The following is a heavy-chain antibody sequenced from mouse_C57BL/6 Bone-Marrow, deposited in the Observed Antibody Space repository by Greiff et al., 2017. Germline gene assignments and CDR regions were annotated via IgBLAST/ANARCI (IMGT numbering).Heavy chain of an antibody. D-gene: IGHD2-1*01. CDR1: GYSITSGYY. Sequence: EVQMMESGPGLVKPSQSLSLTCSVTGYSITSGYYWNWIRQFPGNKLEWIGFISSDGSNNYNPSLKNRISITRDTSKNQFFLKLNSVTTEDTATYYCARGGYGNHAMDYWGQGTSVTVSS. CDR3: ARGGYGNHAMDY. CDR2: ISSDGSN. V-gene: IGHV3-6*01. J-gene: IGHJ4*01.